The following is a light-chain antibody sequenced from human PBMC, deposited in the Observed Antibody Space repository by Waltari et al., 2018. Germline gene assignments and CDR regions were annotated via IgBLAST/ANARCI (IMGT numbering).Light chain of an antibody. CDR3: QQYNNWPPEGT. CDR1: QSVSSN. V-gene: IGKV3-15*01. CDR2: GAS. J-gene: IGKJ1*01. Sequence: EIVMTQSPATLSVSPGESATLSCRASQSVSSNLAWYQQKPGQAPRLLIYGASTRATGITARFSGSGSGTEFTLTISSLQSEDFAVYYCQQYNNWPPEGTFGQGTKVEIK.